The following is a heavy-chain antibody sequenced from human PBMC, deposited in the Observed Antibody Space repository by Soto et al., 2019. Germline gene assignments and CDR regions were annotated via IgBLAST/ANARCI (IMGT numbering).Heavy chain of an antibody. V-gene: IGHV3-7*01. CDR2: IKQDGSEK. D-gene: IGHD1-26*01. Sequence: EVQLVESGGGLVQPGGSLRLSCAASGFTFSSYWMSWVRQAPGKGLEWVANIKQDGSEKYYVDSVKGRFTISRDNAKNSLYLQMNSLRAKDTAVYYCARSEGWGGTGLGAFDIWGQGTMVTVSS. CDR1: GFTFSSYW. CDR3: ARSEGWGGTGLGAFDI. J-gene: IGHJ3*02.